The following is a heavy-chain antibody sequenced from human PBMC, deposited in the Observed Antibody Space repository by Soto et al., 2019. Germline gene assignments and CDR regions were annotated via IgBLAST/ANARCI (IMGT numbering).Heavy chain of an antibody. CDR3: ARLGGYYQAFDS. V-gene: IGHV4-59*08. CDR2: IYYTCTT. J-gene: IGHJ4*02. CDR1: GGSISGDY. D-gene: IGHD3-22*01. Sequence: SETLSLTCTVSGGSISGDYWSWIRQSPGKELEWFGYIYYTCTTKYNPSLKSRFTISVDTSKNQFSLKLSSVTAADTAVYYCARLGGYYQAFDSWGQGTLVTVSS.